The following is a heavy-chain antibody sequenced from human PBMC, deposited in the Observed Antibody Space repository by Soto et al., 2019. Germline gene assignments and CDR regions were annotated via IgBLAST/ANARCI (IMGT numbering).Heavy chain of an antibody. Sequence: SETLSLTCTVSGGSISSYYWSWIRQPPGKGLEWIGYIYYSGSTNYNPSLKSRVTISVDTSKNQFSLKLSSVTAADTAVYYCARVGGSGSYYYYFDYWGQGTLVTVSS. CDR3: ARVGGSGSYYYYFDY. D-gene: IGHD1-26*01. V-gene: IGHV4-59*01. CDR1: GGSISSYY. J-gene: IGHJ4*02. CDR2: IYYSGST.